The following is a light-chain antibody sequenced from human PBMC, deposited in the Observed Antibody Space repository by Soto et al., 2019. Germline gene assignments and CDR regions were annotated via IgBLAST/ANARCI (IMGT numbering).Light chain of an antibody. Sequence: QSALTQPRSVSGSPGQSVTISCTGTSSDVGGYNYVSWYQQHPGKAPKLMIYDVSKRPSGVPDRFSGSKSGNTASLTISGPQAKDGADNTCGPNAGTYTWGFAGGPSSPS. CDR1: SSDVGGYNY. V-gene: IGLV2-11*01. J-gene: IGLJ3*02. CDR3: GPNAGTYTWG. CDR2: DVS.